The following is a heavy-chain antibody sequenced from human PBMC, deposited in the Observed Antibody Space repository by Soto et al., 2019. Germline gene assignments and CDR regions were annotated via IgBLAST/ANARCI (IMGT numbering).Heavy chain of an antibody. Sequence: SETLSLTCTVSGGSISSGGYYWSWIRQHPGKGLEWIGYIYYSGSTYYNPSLKSRVTISVDTSKNQFSLKLSSVTAADTAVYYCARVLGSSDFYGSGSYGLDYWGQGTLVTVS. CDR1: GGSISSGGYY. D-gene: IGHD3-10*01. CDR3: ARVLGSSDFYGSGSYGLDY. CDR2: IYYSGST. J-gene: IGHJ4*02. V-gene: IGHV4-31*03.